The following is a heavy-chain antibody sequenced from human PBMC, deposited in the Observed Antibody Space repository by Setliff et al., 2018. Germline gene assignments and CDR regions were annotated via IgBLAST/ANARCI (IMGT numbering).Heavy chain of an antibody. Sequence: GSLRLSCAASGFTFSIYWMHWVRQVPGKGLEWLTFIRFDGSDKYYVDSVKGRFTVSRDNSKDTLYLQMNSLRVEDSAVYYCVCFSWRGCSGDTCYSGDDSFDMWGQGTVVTVSS. CDR2: IRFDGSDK. CDR1: GFTFSIYW. V-gene: IGHV3-30*02. D-gene: IGHD2-15*01. J-gene: IGHJ3*02. CDR3: VCFSWRGCSGDTCYSGDDSFDM.